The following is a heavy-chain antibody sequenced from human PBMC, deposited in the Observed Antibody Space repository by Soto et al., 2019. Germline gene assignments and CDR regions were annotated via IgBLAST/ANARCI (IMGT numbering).Heavy chain of an antibody. CDR1: GFSLSTSGVS. V-gene: IGHV2-5*02. J-gene: IGHJ1*01. D-gene: IGHD3-9*01. CDR2: IYWDDDK. Sequence: QITLKESGPTLVKHTQTLTLTCTFSGFSLSTSGVSVGWIRQPPGKALEWLALIYWDDDKLYSPSLKTRLTITRDTSKNQVVRTVTNMDPVDTATYYCAHRHSTGGFEHWGQGTLVTVSS. CDR3: AHRHSTGGFEH.